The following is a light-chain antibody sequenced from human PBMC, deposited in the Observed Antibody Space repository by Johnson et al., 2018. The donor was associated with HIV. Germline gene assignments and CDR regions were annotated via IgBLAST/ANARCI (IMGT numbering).Light chain of an antibody. CDR1: SYNIGNNL. Sequence: QSVLTQPPSVSAAPGQKVTISCSGSSYNIGNNLVSWYQQLPGTAPKLLIYENKKRPSGIPDRFSGSKSGTSATLDITGLQTGDDGDYYCESWDSSLSTGSYVFGTGTKVTVL. CDR2: ENK. V-gene: IGLV1-51*02. CDR3: ESWDSSLSTGSYV. J-gene: IGLJ1*01.